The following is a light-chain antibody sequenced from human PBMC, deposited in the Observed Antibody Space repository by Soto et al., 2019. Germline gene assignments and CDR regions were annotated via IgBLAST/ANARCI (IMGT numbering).Light chain of an antibody. J-gene: IGKJ2*01. V-gene: IGKV3-20*01. CDR2: GAS. Sequence: EIVLTQSPGTLSLSPGERATLSCRASQSVSSSYLAWYQQKPGQAPRLLIYGASSRATGIPDRFSGSGSGTHFTLTISRLEPEDFPVYYCQQYGSSPQTFGQVTKLEIK. CDR3: QQYGSSPQT. CDR1: QSVSSSY.